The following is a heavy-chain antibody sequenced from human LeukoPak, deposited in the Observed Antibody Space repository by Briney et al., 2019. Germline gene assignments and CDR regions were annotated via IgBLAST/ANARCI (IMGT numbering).Heavy chain of an antibody. V-gene: IGHV3-11*04. D-gene: IGHD3-22*01. Sequence: GGSLRLSCAASGFTFSDYYMSWIRQAPGKGLEWVSYVSSSGSTIYYADSVKGRFTISRDNAKNSLYLQMNSLRAEDTAVYYCARAPSYYYDASGYLRYWGQGTLVTVSS. CDR2: VSSSGSTI. J-gene: IGHJ4*02. CDR3: ARAPSYYYDASGYLRY. CDR1: GFTFSDYY.